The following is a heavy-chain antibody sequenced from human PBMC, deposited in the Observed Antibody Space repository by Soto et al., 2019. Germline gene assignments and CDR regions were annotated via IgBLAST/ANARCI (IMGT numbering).Heavy chain of an antibody. Sequence: QVQLVQSGAEVKKTGASVKVSCKSSAYDFTNYGITWVRQAPGQGLDWVGWIRVYNGDTKYAQKFQGRVTLTTDTSTTTAYMELRSLRSDDTAVYYCARGDRSPNYWGQGTLVTVSS. CDR1: AYDFTNYG. V-gene: IGHV1-18*01. D-gene: IGHD1-26*01. CDR3: ARGDRSPNY. CDR2: IRVYNGDT. J-gene: IGHJ4*02.